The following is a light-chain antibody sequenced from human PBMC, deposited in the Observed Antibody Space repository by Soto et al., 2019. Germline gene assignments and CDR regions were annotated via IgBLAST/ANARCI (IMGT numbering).Light chain of an antibody. CDR2: LNSDGSH. CDR3: QTWRTGIQV. J-gene: IGLJ2*01. Sequence: QPVLTQSPSASASLGASVKLTCTLSSGHSSYAIAWHQQQPEKGPRYLMKLNSDGSHSKGDGIPDRFSGSSSGAERYRTISSLQSEDDANYYCQTWRTGIQVFGGGTKLTVL. V-gene: IGLV4-69*01. CDR1: SGHSSYA.